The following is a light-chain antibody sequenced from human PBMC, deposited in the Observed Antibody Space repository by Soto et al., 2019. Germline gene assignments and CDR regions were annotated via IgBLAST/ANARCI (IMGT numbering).Light chain of an antibody. CDR1: QSLVHSDGIAY. J-gene: IGKJ5*01. CDR3: MQGTHWPIT. CDR2: KVS. Sequence: DVVMTESPLSLPVPLGQPASIACRSNQSLVHSDGIAYFSWFQQRPGRSKRRLIYKVSNRDSGVPARFSGSGSGTDFALKISRVEAEDVGVYYCMQGTHWPITFGQGKRLEIK. V-gene: IGKV2-30*02.